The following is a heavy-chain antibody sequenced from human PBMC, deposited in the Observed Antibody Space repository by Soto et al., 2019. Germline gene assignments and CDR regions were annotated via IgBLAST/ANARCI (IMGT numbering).Heavy chain of an antibody. Sequence: PSETLSLTCTVSGDSISSSEFYWAWIRQPPGKGLEWIGSIHDSGTTYHNPSLKSRVTVSVETPKNQFSLKLSSVIAADTAVYYCARHPPRLGYCSGGNCFYAEFRTLWFDPWGQGTLVTVSS. J-gene: IGHJ5*02. V-gene: IGHV4-39*01. CDR3: ARHPPRLGYCSGGNCFYAEFRTLWFDP. D-gene: IGHD2-15*01. CDR2: IHDSGTT. CDR1: GDSISSSEFY.